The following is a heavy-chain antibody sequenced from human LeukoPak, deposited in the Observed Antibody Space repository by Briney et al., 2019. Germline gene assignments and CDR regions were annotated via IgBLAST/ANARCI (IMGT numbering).Heavy chain of an antibody. D-gene: IGHD2-2*01. V-gene: IGHV4-34*01. J-gene: IGHJ6*03. CDR3: ARSGVVPASLYYYYYYMDV. Sequence: SETLPLTCAVYGGSFSGYYWSWIRQPPGKGLEWIGEINHSGSTNYNPSLKSRVTISVDTSKNQFSLKLSSVTAADTAVYYCARSGVVPASLYYYYYYMDVWGKGTTVTVSS. CDR2: INHSGST. CDR1: GGSFSGYY.